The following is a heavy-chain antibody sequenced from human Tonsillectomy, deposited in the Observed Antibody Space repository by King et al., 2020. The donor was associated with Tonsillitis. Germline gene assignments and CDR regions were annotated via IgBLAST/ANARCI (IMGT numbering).Heavy chain of an antibody. CDR1: GYTFTGYY. V-gene: IGHV1-2*02. CDR3: AKTPLSTADADFWRGIYPNWFDP. D-gene: IGHD3-3*01. J-gene: IGHJ5*02. CDR2: TNPDSGGT. Sequence: QLVQSGAEVKKPGASVKVSCKASGYTFTGYYMHWVRQAPVQGLEWMGWTNPDSGGTNYAQKFQGRVNMTRDTSINTAYMELSNLTYGDTAVYFCAKTPLSTADADFWRGIYPNWFDPWGQGTLVTVSS.